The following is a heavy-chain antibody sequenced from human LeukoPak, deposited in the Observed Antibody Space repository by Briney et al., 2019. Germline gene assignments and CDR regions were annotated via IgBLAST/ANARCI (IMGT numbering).Heavy chain of an antibody. CDR3: TRVAQSGPTGSFDP. V-gene: IGHV3-21*01. CDR1: GFNLARYM. D-gene: IGHD1-1*01. J-gene: IGHJ5*02. Sequence: EGSLTLSRSPSGFNLARYMLNWVRPAPGEGLEWVSSISSTGSYIYYAGSVKGRFTISRDNPGNVFYLQMDSLRAEDTAVYYCTRVAQSGPTGSFDPCGEGTLGTVSS. CDR2: ISSTGSYI.